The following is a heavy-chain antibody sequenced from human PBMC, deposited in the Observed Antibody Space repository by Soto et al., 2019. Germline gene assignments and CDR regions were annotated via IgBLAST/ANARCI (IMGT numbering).Heavy chain of an antibody. CDR1: GASMSDYH. CDR2: LHSSGFA. Sequence: PSETLSLTCIVSGASMSDYHGSWIRQSPGKGLEHIGYLHSSGFAEYNPSLKSRLTISMDTSKNQFSLRLSSLTAADTAIYYCARSGHTFVVAVWGQGILVTVSS. D-gene: IGHD2-15*01. J-gene: IGHJ4*02. V-gene: IGHV4-59*01. CDR3: ARSGHTFVVAV.